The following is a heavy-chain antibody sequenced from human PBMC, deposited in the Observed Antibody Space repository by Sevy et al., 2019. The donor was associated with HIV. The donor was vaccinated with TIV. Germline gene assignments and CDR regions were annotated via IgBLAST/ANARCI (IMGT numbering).Heavy chain of an antibody. CDR1: GITFSSAW. V-gene: IGHV3-15*01. D-gene: IGHD3-10*01. Sequence: GGSLRLSCAASGITFSSAWMSWVRLVPGKGLEWLGRIKSETDGGAADYAAAVKGRFTISRDDSKETLYLQVNSLKTEDAAVYYCTTDFGFYSSKWGQGTLVTVSS. CDR2: IKSETDGGAA. CDR3: TTDFGFYSSK. J-gene: IGHJ4*02.